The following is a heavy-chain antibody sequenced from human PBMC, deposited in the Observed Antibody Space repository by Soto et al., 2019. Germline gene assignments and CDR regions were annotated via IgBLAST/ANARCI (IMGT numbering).Heavy chain of an antibody. CDR3: ARGSEFFDY. CDR2: IYYIGST. V-gene: IGHV4-59*08. CDR1: GGSISSYY. D-gene: IGHD3-10*01. Sequence: SETLSLTCTVSGGSISSYYCSWIRQPPGKGLEWIGYIYYIGSTNYNPSLQSRVTISVDTSKNQFSLKLNSVTAADTAVYYCARGSEFFDYWGQGILVTVSS. J-gene: IGHJ4*02.